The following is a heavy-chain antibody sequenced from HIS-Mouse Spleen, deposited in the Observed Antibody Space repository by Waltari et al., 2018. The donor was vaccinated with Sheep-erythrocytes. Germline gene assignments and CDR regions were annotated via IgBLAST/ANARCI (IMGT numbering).Heavy chain of an antibody. D-gene: IGHD3-10*01. V-gene: IGHV1-69*01. J-gene: IGHJ4*02. Sequence: NYAQKFQGRVTITADESTSTAYMELSSLRSEDTAVYYCARDSVRRDHFDYWGQGTLVTVSS. CDR3: ARDSVRRDHFDY.